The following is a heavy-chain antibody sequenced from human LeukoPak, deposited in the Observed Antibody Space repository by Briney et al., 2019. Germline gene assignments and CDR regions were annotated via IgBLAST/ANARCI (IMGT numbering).Heavy chain of an antibody. D-gene: IGHD4-17*01. Sequence: ASVKVSCKASGSTFTSYGISWVRQPHGQGLELMGRISAYNGNTNYAQKLQGRVTMTTDTSTSTAYMELRSLRSDDTAVYYCARDRHGDYVPYFDYWGQGTLVTVSS. V-gene: IGHV1-18*01. CDR1: GSTFTSYG. CDR2: ISAYNGNT. J-gene: IGHJ4*02. CDR3: ARDRHGDYVPYFDY.